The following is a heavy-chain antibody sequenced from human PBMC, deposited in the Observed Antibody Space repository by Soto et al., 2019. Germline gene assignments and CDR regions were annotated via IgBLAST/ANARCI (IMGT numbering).Heavy chain of an antibody. D-gene: IGHD3-10*01. J-gene: IGHJ2*01. V-gene: IGHV4-39*01. Sequence: QLQLQESGPGLVKPSETLSLTCTVSGGSISSSSYYWGWIRQPPGKGLEWIGSIYYSGSTYYNPSLKSRVTISVDTSKNQFSLKLSSVTAADTAVYYCASSREGDVLLWFGELPHWYFDLWGRGTLVTVSS. CDR2: IYYSGST. CDR3: ASSREGDVLLWFGELPHWYFDL. CDR1: GGSISSSSYY.